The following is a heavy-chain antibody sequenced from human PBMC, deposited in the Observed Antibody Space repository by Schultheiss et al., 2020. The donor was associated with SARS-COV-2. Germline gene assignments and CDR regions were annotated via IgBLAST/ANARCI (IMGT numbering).Heavy chain of an antibody. V-gene: IGHV3-7*01. Sequence: GGSLRLSCAASGFTFSSYWMSWVRQAPGKGLEWVANIKQDGREKYYVDSVKGRFTISRDNGKNSLYLQMNSLRAEDTAVYYCARADYGNNRTPYFDYWGQGTLVTVS. D-gene: IGHD4-17*01. CDR3: ARADYGNNRTPYFDY. CDR2: IKQDGREK. J-gene: IGHJ4*02. CDR1: GFTFSSYW.